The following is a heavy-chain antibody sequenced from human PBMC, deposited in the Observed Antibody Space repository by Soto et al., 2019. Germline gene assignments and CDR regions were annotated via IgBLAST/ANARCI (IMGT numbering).Heavy chain of an antibody. D-gene: IGHD6-6*01. CDR1: GFTFSDYY. J-gene: IGHJ4*02. CDR2: ISSSGSTI. CDR3: AGLYSSSSGGFDY. Sequence: GGSLRLSCAASGFTFSDYYMSWIRQAPGKGLEWVSYISSSGSTIYYADSVKGRFTISRDNAKNSLYLQMNSLRAEDTAVYSCAGLYSSSSGGFDYWGQGTLVTVSS. V-gene: IGHV3-11*01.